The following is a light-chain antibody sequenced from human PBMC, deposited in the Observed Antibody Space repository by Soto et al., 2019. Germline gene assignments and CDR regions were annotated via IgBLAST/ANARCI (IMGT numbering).Light chain of an antibody. CDR3: QQYNKSYT. V-gene: IGKV1-5*01. J-gene: IGKJ2*01. CDR2: AAS. CDR1: QTINNR. Sequence: DIQMPQSPSTLSASVGDRVTITCRASQTINNRLAWYQHKAGTVPKLLIYAASTLESGVPPRFSGSGSGTEFTLTINSLQPEDFTTYYCQQYNKSYTFGQGTKLDIK.